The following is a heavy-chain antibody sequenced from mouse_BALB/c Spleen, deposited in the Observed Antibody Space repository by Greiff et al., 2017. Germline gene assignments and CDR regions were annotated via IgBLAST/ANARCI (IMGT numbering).Heavy chain of an antibody. V-gene: IGHV5-6-5*01. CDR3: ARGSDYDWFAY. D-gene: IGHD2-4*01. CDR1: GFTFSSYA. CDR2: ISSGGST. J-gene: IGHJ3*01. Sequence: EVHLVESGGGLVKPGGSLKLSCAASGFTFSSYAMSWVRQTPEKRLEWVASISSGGSTYYPDSVKGRFTISRDNARNILYLQMSSLRSEDTAMYYCARGSDYDWFAYWGQGTLVTVSA.